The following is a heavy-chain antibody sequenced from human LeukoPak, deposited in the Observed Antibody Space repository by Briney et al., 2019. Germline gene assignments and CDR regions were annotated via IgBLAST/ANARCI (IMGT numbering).Heavy chain of an antibody. J-gene: IGHJ4*02. V-gene: IGHV1-58*01. Sequence: SVKVSCKASGFTFTSSAVQWVRQARGQRLEWIGWIVVGSGNTNYAQKFQERVTITRDMSTSTAYMELSSLRSEDTAVYYCAADYRGIAATRGYWGQGTLVTVSS. CDR3: AADYRGIAATRGY. CDR1: GFTFTSSA. CDR2: IVVGSGNT. D-gene: IGHD6-13*01.